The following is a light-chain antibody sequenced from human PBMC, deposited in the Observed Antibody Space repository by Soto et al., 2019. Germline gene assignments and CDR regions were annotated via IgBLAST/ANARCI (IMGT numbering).Light chain of an antibody. CDR2: DTS. J-gene: IGKJ2*01. CDR3: LQHNSYPYT. V-gene: IGKV1-17*03. CDR1: QDISRF. Sequence: DVQMTQSPSAMSASVGDRVTITCRASQDISRFVAWFQQKPGKAPERLIYDTSTLQVGVPSRFSGGGSGTELTLAISGLQPEDFATYYCLQHNSYPYTFGQGTKLEIK.